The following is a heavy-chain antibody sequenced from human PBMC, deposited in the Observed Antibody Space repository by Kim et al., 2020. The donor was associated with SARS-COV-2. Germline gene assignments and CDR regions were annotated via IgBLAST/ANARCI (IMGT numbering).Heavy chain of an antibody. J-gene: IGHJ4*02. V-gene: IGHV3-30*18. CDR2: ISYDGSNK. CDR3: AKVPLRAYSSGWYYFDY. Sequence: GGSLRLSCAASGFTFSSYGMHWVRQAPGKGLEWVAVISYDGSNKYYADSVKGRFTISRDNSKNTLYLQMNSLRAEDTAVYYCAKVPLRAYSSGWYYFDYWGQGTLVTVSS. CDR1: GFTFSSYG. D-gene: IGHD6-19*01.